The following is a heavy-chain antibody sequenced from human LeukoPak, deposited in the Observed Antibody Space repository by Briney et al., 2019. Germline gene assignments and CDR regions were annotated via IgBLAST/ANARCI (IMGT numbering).Heavy chain of an antibody. J-gene: IGHJ5*02. Sequence: PSETLSLTCTVSGGSISSSSYNWGWIRQPPGKGLEWIGSIYYSGSTYYNPSLKSRVTISVDTSKNQFSLKLSSVTAADTAVYYCARVGRHCSSSSCYTYNWFDPWGQGTLVTVSS. V-gene: IGHV4-39*01. CDR2: IYYSGST. D-gene: IGHD2-2*02. CDR3: ARVGRHCSSSSCYTYNWFDP. CDR1: GGSISSSSYN.